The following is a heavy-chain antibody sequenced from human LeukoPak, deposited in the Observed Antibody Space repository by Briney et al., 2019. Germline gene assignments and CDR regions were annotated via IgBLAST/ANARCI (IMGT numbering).Heavy chain of an antibody. D-gene: IGHD7-27*01. CDR2: INGKRGVT. CDR1: GFTFTDHY. J-gene: IGHJ4*02. CDR3: ARDHDWGVDY. V-gene: IGHV1-2*02. Sequence: ASVKVSCKASGFTFTDHYMHWVRQAPGQGLEWMGWINGKRGVTNYAQNFQDRVTMTRDTSTSTVYMELSRLTVDDTAVYYCARDHDWGVDYWGQGTLVTVSS.